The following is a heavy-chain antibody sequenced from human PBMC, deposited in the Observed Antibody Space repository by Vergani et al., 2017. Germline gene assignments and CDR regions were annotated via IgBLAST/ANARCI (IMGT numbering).Heavy chain of an antibody. CDR2: IIPILGIA. J-gene: IGHJ5*02. CDR3: ARGSWDYDILTGYRDKWFDP. CDR1: GGTFSSYD. Sequence: QVQLVQSGAEVKKPGSSVKVSCKASGGTFSSYDISWVRQAPGQGLGWMGRIIPILGIANYAQKFQGRVPITADKSTSTAYMELSSLRSEDTAVYYCARGSWDYDILTGYRDKWFDPWGQGTLVTVSS. D-gene: IGHD3-9*01. V-gene: IGHV1-69*04.